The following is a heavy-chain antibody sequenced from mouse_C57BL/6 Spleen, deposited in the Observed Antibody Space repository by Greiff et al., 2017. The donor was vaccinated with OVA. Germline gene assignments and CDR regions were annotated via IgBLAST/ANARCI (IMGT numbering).Heavy chain of an antibody. CDR1: GFTFSDYG. CDR3: ARGTTVVAPGY. D-gene: IGHD1-1*01. CDR2: ISSGSSTI. V-gene: IGHV5-17*01. J-gene: IGHJ2*01. Sequence: EVKLMESGGGLVKPGGSLKLSCAASGFTFSDYGMHWVRQAPEKGLEWVAYISSGSSTIYYADTVKGRFTISRDNAKNTPFLQMTRLSSEDTAMYYCARGTTVVAPGYWGQGTTLTVSS.